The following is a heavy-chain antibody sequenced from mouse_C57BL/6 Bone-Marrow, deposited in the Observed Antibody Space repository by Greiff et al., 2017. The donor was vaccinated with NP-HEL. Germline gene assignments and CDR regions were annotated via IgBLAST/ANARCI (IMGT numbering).Heavy chain of an antibody. Sequence: VQLMQPGAELVKPGASVKLSCKASGYTFTSYWMHWVKQRPGQGLEWIGMIHPNSGSTNYNEKFKSKATLTVDKSSSTAYMQLSSLTSEDSAVYYCARGTPFYPYYFDYWGQGTTLTVSS. V-gene: IGHV1-64*01. CDR1: GYTFTSYW. CDR2: IHPNSGST. CDR3: ARGTPFYPYYFDY. J-gene: IGHJ2*01.